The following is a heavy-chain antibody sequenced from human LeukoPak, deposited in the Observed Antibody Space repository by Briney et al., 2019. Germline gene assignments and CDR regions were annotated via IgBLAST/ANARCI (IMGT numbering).Heavy chain of an antibody. V-gene: IGHV1-2*02. J-gene: IGHJ5*02. CDR2: INPDNGGT. Sequence: ASVKVSCRASGYTFTDYYIHGVRQAPGQGLECMGWINPDNGGTNYAQKFQGRVTMTRDTSIRTVYMDLSRLRSDDTAVFYCTREARVGNWFDPWGQGTQVTVSS. CDR1: GYTFTDYY. CDR3: TREARVGNWFDP. D-gene: IGHD2-2*01.